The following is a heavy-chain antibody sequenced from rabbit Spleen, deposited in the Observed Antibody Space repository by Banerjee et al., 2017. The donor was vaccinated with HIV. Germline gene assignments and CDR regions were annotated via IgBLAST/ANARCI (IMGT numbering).Heavy chain of an antibody. CDR1: GFSFSSNDY. CDR3: ARDTSSSFSSYGMDL. Sequence: QSLEESGGDLVKPGASLTLTCTASGFSFSSNDYMCWVRQAPGKGLEWISCITGSSSDFTYSATWAKGRFTISKTSSTTVTLQMTRLTAADTATYFCARDTSSSFSSYGMDLWGQGTLVTVS. CDR2: ITGSSSDFT. J-gene: IGHJ6*01. D-gene: IGHD1-1*01. V-gene: IGHV1S40*01.